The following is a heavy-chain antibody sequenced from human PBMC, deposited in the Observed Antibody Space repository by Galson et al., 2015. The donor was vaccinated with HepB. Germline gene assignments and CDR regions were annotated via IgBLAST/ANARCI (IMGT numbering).Heavy chain of an antibody. Sequence: SVKVSCKASGYTFTNYAMNWMRQAPGQGLEWMGWINTNTGNPTYAQGFTGRFVFSLDTSVSTAYLQISNLKAEDIAVYYCARDLGVAAAGLDCWGQGTPVTVSS. CDR1: GYTFTNYA. V-gene: IGHV7-4-1*02. CDR2: INTNTGNP. D-gene: IGHD6-13*01. CDR3: ARDLGVAAAGLDC. J-gene: IGHJ4*02.